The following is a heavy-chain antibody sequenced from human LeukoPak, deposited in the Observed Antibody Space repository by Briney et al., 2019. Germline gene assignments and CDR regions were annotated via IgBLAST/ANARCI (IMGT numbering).Heavy chain of an antibody. J-gene: IGHJ4*02. CDR2: IIPILGIA. D-gene: IGHD4-17*01. CDR1: GGTFSSYA. V-gene: IGHV1-69*04. CDR3: ARERVPTVTTELSDY. Sequence: SVKVSCKASGGTFSSYAISWVRQAPGQGLEWMGRIIPILGIANYAQKFQGRVTITADKSTSTAYMELSSLRSEDTAVYYCARERVPTVTTELSDYWGQGTLVTVSS.